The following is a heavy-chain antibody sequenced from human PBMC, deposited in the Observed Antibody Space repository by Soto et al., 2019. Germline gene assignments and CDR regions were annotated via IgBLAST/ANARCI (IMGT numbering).Heavy chain of an antibody. CDR3: ARDRGYCSDGSCYYRGWFDP. CDR2: IYYSGST. J-gene: IGHJ5*02. Sequence: LSLTCSVSGGSIISYYWSWIRQPPGNVLEWIGYIYYSGSTNYNPSLKSRVTISVDTSKNQFSLKLRSVTAADTAVYYCARDRGYCSDGSCYYRGWFDPWGQGTLVNVSS. V-gene: IGHV4-59*01. D-gene: IGHD2-15*01. CDR1: GGSIISYY.